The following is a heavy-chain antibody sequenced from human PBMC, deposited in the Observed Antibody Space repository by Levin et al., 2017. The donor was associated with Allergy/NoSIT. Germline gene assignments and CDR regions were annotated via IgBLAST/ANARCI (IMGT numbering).Heavy chain of an antibody. D-gene: IGHD4-17*01. CDR3: AKDTDSTVTTPFDY. Sequence: SLKISCAASGFTFDDYAMHWVRQAPGKGLEWVSGISWNSGSIGYADSVKGRFTISRDNAKNSLYLQMNSLRAEDTALYYCAKDTDSTVTTPFDYWGQGTLVTVSS. V-gene: IGHV3-9*01. CDR2: ISWNSGSI. CDR1: GFTFDDYA. J-gene: IGHJ4*02.